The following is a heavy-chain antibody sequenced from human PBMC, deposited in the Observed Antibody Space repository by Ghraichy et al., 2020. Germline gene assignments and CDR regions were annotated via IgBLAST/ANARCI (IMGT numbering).Heavy chain of an antibody. CDR1: GFTFSGFG. J-gene: IGHJ6*02. V-gene: IGHV3-33*01. D-gene: IGHD1-14*01. CDR3: ARDRSSRNLYGMDV. Sequence: GGSLRLSCAASGFTFSGFGMYWVRQAPGKGLEWVACIWSDGSSKYYGESVRGRFTISRDNSKNTLYLEMNSLRADDTAVYFCARDRSSRNLYGMDVWGQGTTVTVSS. CDR2: IWSDGSSK.